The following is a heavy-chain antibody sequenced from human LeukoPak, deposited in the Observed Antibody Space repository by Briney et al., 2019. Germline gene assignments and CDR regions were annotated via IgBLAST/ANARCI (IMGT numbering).Heavy chain of an antibody. CDR3: ARDQLTMVRGVIIDNYYYYYMDV. CDR1: GYTFTSYY. CDR2: INPSGGST. Sequence: ASVKVSCKASGYTFTSYYMHWVRQAPGQGLERMGIINPSGGSTSYAQKFQGRVTMTRDTSTSTVYMELSSLRSEDTAVYYCARDQLTMVRGVIIDNYYYYYMDVWGKGTTVTISS. D-gene: IGHD3-10*01. J-gene: IGHJ6*03. V-gene: IGHV1-46*01.